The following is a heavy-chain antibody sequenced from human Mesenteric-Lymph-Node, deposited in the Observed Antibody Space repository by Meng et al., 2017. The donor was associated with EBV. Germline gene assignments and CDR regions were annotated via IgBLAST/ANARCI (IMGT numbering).Heavy chain of an antibody. CDR2: TGTS. J-gene: IGHJ4*02. D-gene: IGHD3-10*01. Sequence: QLRLQKSGPGRVKPSETLVLPCTISGGAISSDNWAWIRQPPGKGLEWIGDTGTSNYNPSLKNRVTISVDTSNQFSLKLSSVTAADTAVYYCARRLHYYGSLGSWGQGTLVTVSS. CDR1: GGAISSDN. V-gene: IGHV4-39*01. CDR3: ARRLHYYGSLGS.